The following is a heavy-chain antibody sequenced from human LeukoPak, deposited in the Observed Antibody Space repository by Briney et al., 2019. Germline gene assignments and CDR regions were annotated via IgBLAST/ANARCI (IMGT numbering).Heavy chain of an antibody. Sequence: SETLSLTCTVSGGSISSSSYYWGWIRQPPGKGLEWIGRIYTSGSTNYNPSLKSRVTMSVDTSKNQFSLKLSSVTAADTAVYYCARDRYCSSTSCQYYYMDVWGKGTTVTVSS. D-gene: IGHD2-2*01. CDR3: ARDRYCSSTSCQYYYMDV. CDR2: IYTSGST. V-gene: IGHV4-39*07. J-gene: IGHJ6*03. CDR1: GGSISSSSYY.